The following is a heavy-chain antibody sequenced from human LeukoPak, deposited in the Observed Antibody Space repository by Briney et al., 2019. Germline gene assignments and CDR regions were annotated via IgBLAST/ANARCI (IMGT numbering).Heavy chain of an antibody. CDR1: GGTFSSHA. V-gene: IGHV1-69*05. CDR3: ARDKRGYSGYGLDY. J-gene: IGHJ4*02. CDR2: IIPIFGTA. Sequence: SVKVSCKASGGTFSSHAISWVRQAPGQGLEWMGRIIPIFGTAYYAQKFQGRVTITTDESTGTAYMELSSLRSEDTAVYYCARDKRGYSGYGLDYWGQGTLVTVSS. D-gene: IGHD5-12*01.